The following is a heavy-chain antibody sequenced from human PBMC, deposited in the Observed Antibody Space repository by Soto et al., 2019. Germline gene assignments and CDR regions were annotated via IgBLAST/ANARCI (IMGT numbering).Heavy chain of an antibody. CDR3: ATDVKYSSGWLDY. V-gene: IGHV1-24*01. J-gene: IGHJ4*02. CDR1: GYTLTELS. CDR2: FDPEDGET. D-gene: IGHD6-19*01. Sequence: ASVKVSCKASGYTLTELSMHWVRQAPGKGLEWMGGFDPEDGETIYAQKFQGRVTMTEDTSTDTAYMELSSLRSEDTAVYYCATDVKYSSGWLDYWGQGTLVTVSS.